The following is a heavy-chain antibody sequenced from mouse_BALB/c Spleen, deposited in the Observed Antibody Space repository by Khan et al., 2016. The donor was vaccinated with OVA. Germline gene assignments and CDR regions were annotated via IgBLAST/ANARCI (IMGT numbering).Heavy chain of an antibody. D-gene: IGHD1-2*01. CDR3: ARTARIKY. CDR2: ISYSGST. V-gene: IGHV3-2*02. J-gene: IGHJ2*01. CDR1: GYSITSGYG. Sequence: EVQLQESGPGLVKPSQSLSLTCTVTGYSITSGYGWNWIRQFPGNKLEWIGNISYSGSTNYNPSLKSRISITRDTSKNQFFLQLNSVTTEDTATYYCARTARIKYWGQGTTLTVSS.